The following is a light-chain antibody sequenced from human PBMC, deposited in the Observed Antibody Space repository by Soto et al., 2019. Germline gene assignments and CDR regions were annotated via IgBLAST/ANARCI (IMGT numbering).Light chain of an antibody. V-gene: IGKV3-15*01. CDR3: QQYNNWPFS. Sequence: EIVMTQSPATLSVSPGERATLSCRASQSVSSNLAWYQQRPGQAPRLLIYGASTRATGIPARFSGSGSGTEFTLTISGLQSEDSAIYFCQQYNNWPFSFGQGTRLET. J-gene: IGKJ5*01. CDR2: GAS. CDR1: QSVSSN.